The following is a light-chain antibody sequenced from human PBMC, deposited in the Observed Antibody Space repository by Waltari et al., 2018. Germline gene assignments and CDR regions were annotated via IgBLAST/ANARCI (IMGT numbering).Light chain of an antibody. CDR1: ISDFGTYNL. V-gene: IGLV2-23*02. CDR2: EDN. CDR3: CTYVGRTTFHVT. Sequence: QSALTQPASVSGSPGPSITISCTGTISDFGTYNLLSWYQQHPGKAPKLIIYEDNKRPSGVSDRLSGSKSGNTASLTISGLQAEDEADYYCCTYVGRTTFHVTFGGGTKLTVL. J-gene: IGLJ2*01.